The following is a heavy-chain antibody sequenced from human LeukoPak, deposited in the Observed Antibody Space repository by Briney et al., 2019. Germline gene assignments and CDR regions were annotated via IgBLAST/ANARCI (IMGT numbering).Heavy chain of an antibody. Sequence: ASVKVSCKASGYTFTGYYMHWVRQAPGQGLEWMGWINTNTGNPTYAQGFTGRFVFSLDTSVSTAYLQISSLKAEDTAVYYCARAACCSSSSGDGWFDPWGQGTLVTVSP. D-gene: IGHD6-6*01. CDR2: INTNTGNP. CDR1: GYTFTGYY. V-gene: IGHV7-4-1*02. J-gene: IGHJ5*02. CDR3: ARAACCSSSSGDGWFDP.